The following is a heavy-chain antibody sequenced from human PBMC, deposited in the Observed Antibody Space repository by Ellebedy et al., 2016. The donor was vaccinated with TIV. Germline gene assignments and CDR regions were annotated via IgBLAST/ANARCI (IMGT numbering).Heavy chain of an antibody. CDR2: ISGYNGNT. J-gene: IGHJ4*02. D-gene: IGHD4-17*01. V-gene: IGHV1-18*04. CDR1: GYTFTNYG. Sequence: AASVKVSCKASGYTFTNYGISRVRQAPGQGLEWMGWISGYNGNTSSAQKLQGRVTMTTDTSTSTAYMELRSLRSDDTAVYYCARFVDGDYEDYWGQGALVTVSS. CDR3: ARFVDGDYEDY.